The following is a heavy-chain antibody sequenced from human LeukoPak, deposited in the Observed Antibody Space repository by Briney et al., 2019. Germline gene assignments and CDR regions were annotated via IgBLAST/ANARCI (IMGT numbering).Heavy chain of an antibody. CDR1: GFAFSSYA. CDR2: ISYDGNNK. CDR3: ARDSPPDY. J-gene: IGHJ4*02. Sequence: GRSLRLSCAASGFAFSSYAIHWVRQAPGKGLEWVAVISYDGNNKYYADSVKGRFTVSRDNSKNTLYLQMNSLRAEDTAVYYCARDSPPDYWGQGTLVTVSS. V-gene: IGHV3-30*04.